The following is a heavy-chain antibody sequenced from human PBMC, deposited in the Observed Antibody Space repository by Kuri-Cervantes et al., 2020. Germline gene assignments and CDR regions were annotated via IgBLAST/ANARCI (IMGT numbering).Heavy chain of an antibody. CDR1: GFTFSSQW. V-gene: IGHV3-74*01. D-gene: IGHD2-15*01. CDR3: ARPGTYCSGGGSCFPFEC. CDR2: ITSDGSSI. J-gene: IGHJ4*02. Sequence: GESLKISCAASGFTFSSQWMYWVRQAPGKGLVWVSRITSDGSSIIYADAVKDRFTISRDNAKNTLYLQMNSLRVEDTAVYYCARPGTYCSGGGSCFPFECWGQGTLVTVSS.